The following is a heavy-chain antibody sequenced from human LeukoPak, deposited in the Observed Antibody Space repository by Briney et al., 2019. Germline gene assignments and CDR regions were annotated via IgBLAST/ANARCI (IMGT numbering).Heavy chain of an antibody. CDR1: GCTFSSYG. V-gene: IGHV3-30*02. CDR2: IRYDGSNK. Sequence: GGSLRLSCTASGCTFSSYGMHWVRQAPGKGLEWVAFIRYDGSNKYYADSVKGRFTISRDNSKNTLYLQMNSLRAEDTAVYYCAKGRYSSSWYWFDPWGQGTLVTVSS. J-gene: IGHJ5*02. D-gene: IGHD6-13*01. CDR3: AKGRYSSSWYWFDP.